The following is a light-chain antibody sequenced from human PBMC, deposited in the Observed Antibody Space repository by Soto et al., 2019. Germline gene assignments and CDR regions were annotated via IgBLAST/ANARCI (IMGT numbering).Light chain of an antibody. CDR2: TAS. J-gene: IGKJ1*01. V-gene: IGKV1-9*01. CDR1: QGINSY. CDR3: QQYNLYPET. Sequence: PSFLSASVGDRVTVTCRASQGINSYLAWYQQKPGKAPKLLIYTASTLQSGVPSRFSGSGSGTEFTLTISSLQPDDFATYYCQQYNLYPETFGQGTKVDI.